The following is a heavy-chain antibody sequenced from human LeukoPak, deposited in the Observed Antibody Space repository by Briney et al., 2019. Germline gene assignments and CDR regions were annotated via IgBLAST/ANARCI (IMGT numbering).Heavy chain of an antibody. CDR3: VRDQTAVSNQPQYSFDS. D-gene: IGHD4-17*01. Sequence: PGGSLRLSCAASGFTFSSYAMHWVRQAPGKGLEWVAVISYSGGAQKFYADSVNGRFTISRDNSKNTLFLQMDSLRPDDTAVYYCVRDQTAVSNQPQYSFDSWGQGTLVIVSS. V-gene: IGHV3-30*04. CDR2: ISYSGGAQK. J-gene: IGHJ4*02. CDR1: GFTFSSYA.